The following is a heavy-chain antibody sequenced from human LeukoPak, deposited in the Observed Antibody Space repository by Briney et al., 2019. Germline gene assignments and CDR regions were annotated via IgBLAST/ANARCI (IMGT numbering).Heavy chain of an antibody. J-gene: IGHJ4*02. CDR2: ISGSGSST. V-gene: IGHV3-23*01. D-gene: IGHD3-22*01. Sequence: GGSLRLSCVASGFTFTNYAMSWVRQTPGKGLEWVSFISGSGSSTYYADSVRGRFTISRDNSKNALYLLMSNLRAEDTAIYYCARGDDSGYYDYFDYWGQGALVTVSS. CDR1: GFTFTNYA. CDR3: ARGDDSGYYDYFDY.